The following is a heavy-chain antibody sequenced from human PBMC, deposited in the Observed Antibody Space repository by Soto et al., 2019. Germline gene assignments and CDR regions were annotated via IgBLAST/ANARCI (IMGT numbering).Heavy chain of an antibody. J-gene: IGHJ6*02. Sequence: GGSLRLSCAASGFTFSSYDMHWVRQATGKGLEWVSAIGTAGDTYYPGSVKGRFTISRENAKNSLYLQMSSLRAEDTAVYYCARDIVVTDDELYYYYGMDVWGQGTTVTVSS. CDR3: ARDIVVTDDELYYYYGMDV. D-gene: IGHD2-2*01. CDR2: IGTAGDT. V-gene: IGHV3-13*01. CDR1: GFTFSSYD.